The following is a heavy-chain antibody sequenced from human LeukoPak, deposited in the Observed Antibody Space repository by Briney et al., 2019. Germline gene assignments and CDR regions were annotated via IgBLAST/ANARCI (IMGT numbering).Heavy chain of an antibody. CDR1: GGSFSGYY. Sequence: SETLSLTCAVYGGSFSGYYWSWIRQPPGKGLEWIGEINHSGSTNYNPSLKSRVTISVDTSKNQFSLKLSSVTAADTAVYYCARVLRGTAAAGISYGYWGQGTLVTVSS. CDR2: INHSGST. J-gene: IGHJ4*02. CDR3: ARVLRGTAAAGISYGY. V-gene: IGHV4-34*01. D-gene: IGHD6-13*01.